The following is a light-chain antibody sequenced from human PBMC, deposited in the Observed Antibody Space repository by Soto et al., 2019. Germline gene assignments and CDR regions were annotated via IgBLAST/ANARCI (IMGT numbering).Light chain of an antibody. CDR1: QSVGSN. V-gene: IGKV3D-15*01. CDR3: QHFAVSPYT. J-gene: IGKJ2*01. CDR2: GVS. Sequence: EIVMTQSPATLSVSPGGRATLSCRASQSVGSNLAWYQQKRGQSPTLLIHGVSNRAPGTPDRFIGSGSGTDFSLTISSVEPTDFAVYFCQHFAVSPYTFGQGTKLEMK.